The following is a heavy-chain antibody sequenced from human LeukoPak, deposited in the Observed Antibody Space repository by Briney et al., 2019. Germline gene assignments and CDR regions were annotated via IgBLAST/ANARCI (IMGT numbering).Heavy chain of an antibody. D-gene: IGHD3-22*01. CDR2: ISWDGGST. Sequence: GGSLRLSCAASGFTFDDYTMHWVRQAPGKGLEWVSLISWDGGSTYYADSVKGRFTISRDNSKNTLYLQMNSLRAGDTAVYYCAKHYYDSSGYYTFDYWGQGTRVTVSS. V-gene: IGHV3-43*01. CDR1: GFTFDDYT. CDR3: AKHYYDSSGYYTFDY. J-gene: IGHJ4*02.